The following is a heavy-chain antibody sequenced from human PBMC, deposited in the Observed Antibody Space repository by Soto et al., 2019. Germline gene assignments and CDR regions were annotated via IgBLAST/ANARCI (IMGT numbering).Heavy chain of an antibody. Sequence: GGSLRLSCAASGCTFSSYAMSWVRQAPGKGLEWVSAISGSGGSTYYADSVKGRFTISRDNSKNTLYLQMNSLRAEDTAVYYCAKGGIVVVPAALHSTSPFDYWGQGTLVTVSS. J-gene: IGHJ4*02. V-gene: IGHV3-23*01. D-gene: IGHD2-2*01. CDR1: GCTFSSYA. CDR3: AKGGIVVVPAALHSTSPFDY. CDR2: ISGSGGST.